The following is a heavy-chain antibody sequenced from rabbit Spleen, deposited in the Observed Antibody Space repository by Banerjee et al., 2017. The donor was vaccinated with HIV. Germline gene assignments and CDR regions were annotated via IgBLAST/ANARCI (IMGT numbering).Heavy chain of an antibody. Sequence: QEQLVESGGGLVQPEGSLTLTCKASGLDFSSNYWICWVRQAPGKGLEWIACIDVVKSGRAYYATWAKGRFTISKTSSTTVTLQMTSLTAADTATYFCARDAAGREDFNLWGPGTLVTVS. D-gene: IGHD4-2*01. CDR2: IDVVKSGRA. CDR1: GLDFSSNYW. V-gene: IGHV1S45*01. J-gene: IGHJ4*01. CDR3: ARDAAGREDFNL.